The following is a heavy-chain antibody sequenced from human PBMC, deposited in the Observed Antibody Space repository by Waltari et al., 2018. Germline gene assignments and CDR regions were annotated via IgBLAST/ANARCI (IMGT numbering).Heavy chain of an antibody. D-gene: IGHD6-13*01. CDR1: GFTFDDYV. Sequence: EAQLVESGGTLVQPGGSLRLSCAASGFTFDDYVMHWVRQAPGKGVEWVSGINWNDGGALYADSVNGRFTVSRDNAQSSLFLQMNSLRAEDTAIYYCAKDRIAAAPYWHFDLWGRGTLVTVSS. J-gene: IGHJ2*01. CDR2: INWNDGGA. V-gene: IGHV3-9*01. CDR3: AKDRIAAAPYWHFDL.